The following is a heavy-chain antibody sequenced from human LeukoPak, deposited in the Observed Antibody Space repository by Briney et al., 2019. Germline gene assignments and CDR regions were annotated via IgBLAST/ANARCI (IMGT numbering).Heavy chain of an antibody. CDR3: ARGRGIAAAGTSLDY. CDR2: INHSGST. J-gene: IGHJ4*02. D-gene: IGHD6-13*01. V-gene: IGHV4-34*01. CDR1: GGSFSGYY. Sequence: SETLSLTCAVYGGSFSGYYWSWIRQPPGKGLEWIGEINHSGSTNYNPSLKSRVTISVDTSKNQFSLKLSSVTAADRAVYYCARGRGIAAAGTSLDYWGQGTLVTVSS.